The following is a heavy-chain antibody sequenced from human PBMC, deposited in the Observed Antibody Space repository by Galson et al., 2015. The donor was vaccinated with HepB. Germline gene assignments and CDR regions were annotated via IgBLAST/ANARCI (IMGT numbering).Heavy chain of an antibody. Sequence: SLRLSCAASGFTFSSYSMNWVRQAPGKGLEWVSYISSSSSTIYYADSVKGRFTISRDNAKNSLYLQMNSLRDEDTAVYYCARVTHSISDYDYVWGSYRLDYWGQGTLVTVSS. D-gene: IGHD3-16*02. CDR1: GFTFSSYS. V-gene: IGHV3-48*02. CDR3: ARVTHSISDYDYVWGSYRLDY. CDR2: ISSSSSTI. J-gene: IGHJ4*02.